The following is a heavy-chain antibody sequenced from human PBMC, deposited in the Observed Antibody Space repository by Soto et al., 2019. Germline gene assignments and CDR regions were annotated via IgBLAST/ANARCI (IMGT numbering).Heavy chain of an antibody. D-gene: IGHD3-16*01. Sequence: QVQLVQSGAEVKKPGASVKVSCKASGYTFTSYAMHWVRQAPGQRLEWMGWINAGNGNTKYSQKFQGRVTITRDTSASTAYMELSILRSEDTAVYYCARGPQGGWFDPWGQGTLVTVSS. CDR1: GYTFTSYA. V-gene: IGHV1-3*01. CDR2: INAGNGNT. J-gene: IGHJ5*02. CDR3: ARGPQGGWFDP.